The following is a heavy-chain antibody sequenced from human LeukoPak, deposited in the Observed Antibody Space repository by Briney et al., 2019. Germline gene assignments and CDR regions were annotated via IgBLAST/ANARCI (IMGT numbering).Heavy chain of an antibody. V-gene: IGHV4-39*07. Sequence: PSETLSLTCTVSGASISTNTYCWGWIRQPPGKGLEWIASIYSSGSTFYNPSLNSGVTISIDTSKNQFSLKLSSVTAADTAVYYCAREWDHDAFDIWGQGTMVTVSS. CDR1: GASISTNTYC. CDR3: AREWDHDAFDI. J-gene: IGHJ3*02. CDR2: IYSSGST. D-gene: IGHD1-26*01.